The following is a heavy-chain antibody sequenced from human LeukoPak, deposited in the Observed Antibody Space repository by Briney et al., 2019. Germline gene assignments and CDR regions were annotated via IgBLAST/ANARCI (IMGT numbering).Heavy chain of an antibody. CDR1: GYTFTSYG. J-gene: IGHJ4*02. D-gene: IGHD5-18*01. Sequence: AASVKVSCKASGYTFTSYGISWVRQAPGQGLEWMGWISAYNGNTNYVQKLQGRVTMTTDTSPRTADMELRSLRSDDTAVYYCARVKHVDTAMVIRPFDYWGQGTLLTVSS. CDR3: ARVKHVDTAMVIRPFDY. CDR2: ISAYNGNT. V-gene: IGHV1-18*01.